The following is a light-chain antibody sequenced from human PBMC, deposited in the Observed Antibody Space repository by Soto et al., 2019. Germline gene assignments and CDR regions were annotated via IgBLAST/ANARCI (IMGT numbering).Light chain of an antibody. Sequence: DIQMTQSPSTLSASVGDRVTITCRASQSITDWLAWYQQKPGKAPKFLIYKASNLEGGVPSRFSGSGSGTEFSLTISSVQPDDFAPYYCQYWDDDSWTFGQGTKGESK. CDR3: QYWDDDSWT. J-gene: IGKJ1*01. CDR2: KAS. V-gene: IGKV1-5*03. CDR1: QSITDW.